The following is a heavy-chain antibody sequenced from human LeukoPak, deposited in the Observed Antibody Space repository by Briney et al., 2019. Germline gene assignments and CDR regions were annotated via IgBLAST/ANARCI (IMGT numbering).Heavy chain of an antibody. CDR2: IYSGGST. V-gene: IGHV3-66*02. CDR1: GFTVSSNY. CDR3: ARDALRSDIVVVPAAI. D-gene: IGHD2-2*01. J-gene: IGHJ4*02. Sequence: GGSLRLSCAASGFTVSSNYMIWLRQAPGKGLEWVSVIYSGGSTYYADSVKGRFTISRDNSKNTLYLQMNSLRAEDTAVYYCARDALRSDIVVVPAAIWGQGTLVTVSS.